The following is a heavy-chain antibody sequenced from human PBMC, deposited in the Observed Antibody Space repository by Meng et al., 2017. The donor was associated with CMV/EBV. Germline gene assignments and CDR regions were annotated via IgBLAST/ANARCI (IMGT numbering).Heavy chain of an antibody. J-gene: IGHJ4*02. CDR1: CGSISSGDYY. CDR2: IYYSGST. Sequence: VSLQGPVPGLGTPSHTLSLTCTVSCGSISSGDYYWSWIRQPPGKGLEWIGYIYYSGSTYYNPSLKSRVTISVDTSKNQFSLKLSSVTAADTAVYYCARDNRRGGVDYWGQGTLVTVSS. D-gene: IGHD3-3*01. V-gene: IGHV4-30-4*08. CDR3: ARDNRRGGVDY.